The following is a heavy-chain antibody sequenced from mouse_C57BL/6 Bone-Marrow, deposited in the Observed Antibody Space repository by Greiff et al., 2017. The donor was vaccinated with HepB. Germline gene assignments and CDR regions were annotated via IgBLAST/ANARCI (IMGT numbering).Heavy chain of an antibody. V-gene: IGHV1-82*01. J-gene: IGHJ4*01. CDR3: ATIYYYGSSYDAMDY. CDR2: IYPGDGDT. D-gene: IGHD1-1*01. Sequence: QVQLQQSGPELVKPGASVKISCKASGYAFSSSWMNWVKQRPGKGLEWIGRIYPGDGDTNYNGKFKGKATLTADKSSSTAYMQLSSLTSEDSAVYFCATIYYYGSSYDAMDYWGQGTSVTVSS. CDR1: GYAFSSSW.